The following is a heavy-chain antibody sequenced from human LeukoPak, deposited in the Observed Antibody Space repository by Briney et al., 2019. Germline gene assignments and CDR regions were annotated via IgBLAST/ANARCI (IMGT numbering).Heavy chain of an antibody. V-gene: IGHV3-53*01. CDR3: ARVRGYSTGDY. CDR1: GFSISSNY. Sequence: GGSLRLSCAASGFSISSNYMSWVRQAPGKGLEWVTVIYSGGGTYYADSVKGRFTISRDNSKNILYLQMNSLRAEDTAVYYCARVRGYSTGDYWGQGTLVTASS. D-gene: IGHD4-11*01. J-gene: IGHJ4*02. CDR2: IYSGGGT.